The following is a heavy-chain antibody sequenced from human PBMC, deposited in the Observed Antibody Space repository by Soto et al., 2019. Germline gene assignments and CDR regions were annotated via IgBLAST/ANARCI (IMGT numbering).Heavy chain of an antibody. CDR1: GFTFSNYW. J-gene: IGHJ5*02. Sequence: PGGSLRLSCAASGFTFSNYWMHWVRQAPGKGLVWVSRINSDGSITNYADSVKGRFTVYRDNAQNTLYLQMNSLRVEDTAVYYCARDHCTTTTRYTVWFDPWGQGTRVTVSS. CDR3: ARDHCTTTTRYTVWFDP. D-gene: IGHD2-2*02. CDR2: INSDGSIT. V-gene: IGHV3-74*01.